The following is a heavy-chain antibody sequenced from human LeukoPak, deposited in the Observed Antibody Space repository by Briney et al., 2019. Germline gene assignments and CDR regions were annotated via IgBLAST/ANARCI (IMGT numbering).Heavy chain of an antibody. Sequence: ASVKVSCKASGGTFSSYAISWVRQPPGQGLEWMGGIIPIFGTANYVHKFQGRVTITTDESTSTAYMKLSSLRSEDTAVYYCARDAGIAAAGTSWFDPWGQGTLVTVSS. J-gene: IGHJ5*02. CDR2: IIPIFGTA. V-gene: IGHV1-69*05. D-gene: IGHD6-13*01. CDR3: ARDAGIAAAGTSWFDP. CDR1: GGTFSSYA.